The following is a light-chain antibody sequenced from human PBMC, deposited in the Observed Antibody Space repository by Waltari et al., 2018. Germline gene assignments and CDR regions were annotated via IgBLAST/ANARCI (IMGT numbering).Light chain of an antibody. J-gene: IGLJ2*01. CDR1: SLRRYY. V-gene: IGLV3-19*01. Sequence: SSELTQDPLVSVAMGQTVRITCQGDSLRRYYASWYQQRPGQAPILFMFDKNNRPSGVPDRFSGSSSDNSASLPITGAQAEDEASYYCHSRDATGVGGSFGGGTKLTVL. CDR3: HSRDATGVGGS. CDR2: DKN.